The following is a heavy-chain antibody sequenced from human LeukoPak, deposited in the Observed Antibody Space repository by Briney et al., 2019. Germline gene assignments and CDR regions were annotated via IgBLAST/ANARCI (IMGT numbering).Heavy chain of an antibody. CDR2: IYYSGST. Sequence: SETLSLTCTVSDYSISSDYYWGWIRQPPGKGLEWIGGIYYSGSTYYNPSLKSRVTISVDTSKNQFSLKLSSVTAADTAVYYCARLLRYFDWLRTGQTASIWSFAWIVDPWGQGTLVTVSS. J-gene: IGHJ5*02. D-gene: IGHD3-9*01. CDR3: ARLLRYFDWLRTGQTASIWSFAWIVDP. V-gene: IGHV4-38-2*02. CDR1: DYSISSDYY.